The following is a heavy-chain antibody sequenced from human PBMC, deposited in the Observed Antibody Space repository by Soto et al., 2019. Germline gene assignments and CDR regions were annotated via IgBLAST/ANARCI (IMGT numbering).Heavy chain of an antibody. CDR3: ARLFRVTTVTTRGVYFDY. CDR2: IYPGDSDT. J-gene: IGHJ4*02. CDR1: VYSFTSYW. V-gene: IGHV5-51*01. Sequence: GESLKSSCKGSVYSFTSYWIGWVRQMPGKGLEWMGIIYPGDSDTRYSPSFQGQVTISADKSISTAYLQWSSLKASDTAMYYCARLFRVTTVTTRGVYFDYWGQGTLVTVSS. D-gene: IGHD4-4*01.